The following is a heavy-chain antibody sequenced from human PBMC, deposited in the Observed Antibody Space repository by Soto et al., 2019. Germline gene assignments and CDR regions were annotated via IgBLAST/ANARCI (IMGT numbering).Heavy chain of an antibody. CDR1: GFTFSSYS. Sequence: GGSLRLSCAASGFTFSSYSMNWVRQAPGKGLEWVSSISSSSSYIYYADSVKGRFTISRDNAKNSLYLQMNSLRAEDTAVYYCARDLEGEAAAGPNCFDPWGQGT. V-gene: IGHV3-21*01. D-gene: IGHD6-13*01. CDR3: ARDLEGEAAAGPNCFDP. CDR2: ISSSSSYI. J-gene: IGHJ5*02.